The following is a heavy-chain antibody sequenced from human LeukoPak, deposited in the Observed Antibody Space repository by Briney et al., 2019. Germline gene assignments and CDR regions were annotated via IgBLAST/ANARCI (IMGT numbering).Heavy chain of an antibody. D-gene: IGHD1-7*01. Sequence: PSETLSLTCTVSGGSISSYYWSWIRQPAGKGLEWIGRIYTSGSPNYNPSLKSRVTMSVDTSKNQFSLKLSSVTAADTAVYYCARDGNWNYAGYFDYWGQGTLVTVSS. CDR1: GGSISSYY. CDR2: IYTSGSP. V-gene: IGHV4-4*07. J-gene: IGHJ4*02. CDR3: ARDGNWNYAGYFDY.